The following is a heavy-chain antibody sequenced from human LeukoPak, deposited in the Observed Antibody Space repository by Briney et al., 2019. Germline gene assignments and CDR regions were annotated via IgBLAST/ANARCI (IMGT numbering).Heavy chain of an antibody. CDR3: ARDRTVRGVYVDY. Sequence: ASVKVSCKASGYTFTSYYMHWVRQAPGQGLVWMGRIIPILGIANYAQKLQGRVTMTTDTSTSTAYMELRSLRSDDTAVYYCARDRTVRGVYVDYWGQGTLVTVSS. J-gene: IGHJ4*02. D-gene: IGHD3-10*01. V-gene: IGHV1-18*04. CDR1: GYTFTSYY. CDR2: IIPILGIA.